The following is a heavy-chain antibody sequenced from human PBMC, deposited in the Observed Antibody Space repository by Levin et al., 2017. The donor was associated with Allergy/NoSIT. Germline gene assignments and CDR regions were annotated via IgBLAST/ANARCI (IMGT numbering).Heavy chain of an antibody. D-gene: IGHD6-13*01. Sequence: HTGGSLRLSCAASGFTFSSYGMHWVRQAPGKGLEWVAVISYDGSNKYYADSVKGRFTISRDNSKNTLYLQMNSLRAEDTAVYYCAQGYSYRPGDYWGQGTLVTVSS. CDR2: ISYDGSNK. J-gene: IGHJ4*02. CDR1: GFTFSSYG. V-gene: IGHV3-30*18. CDR3: AQGYSYRPGDY.